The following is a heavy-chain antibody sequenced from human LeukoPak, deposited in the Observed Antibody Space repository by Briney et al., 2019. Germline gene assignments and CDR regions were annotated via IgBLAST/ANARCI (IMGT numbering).Heavy chain of an antibody. J-gene: IGHJ5*02. CDR3: ARHVDSGSYYPNWFDP. CDR1: GGSISSYY. Sequence: KPSETLSLTCTVSGGSISSYYWSWIRQPPGKGLEWIGYIYYSGSTNYNPSLKSRVTISVDTSKNQFSLKPSSVTAADTAVYYCARHVDSGSYYPNWFDPWGQGTLVTVSS. D-gene: IGHD1-26*01. CDR2: IYYSGST. V-gene: IGHV4-59*08.